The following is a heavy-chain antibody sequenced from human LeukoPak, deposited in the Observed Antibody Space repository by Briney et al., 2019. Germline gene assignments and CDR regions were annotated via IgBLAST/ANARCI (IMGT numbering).Heavy chain of an antibody. CDR1: GFTFSSYA. V-gene: IGHV3-23*01. CDR3: AKDLVVGDDN. CDR2: ISGRGGST. D-gene: IGHD1-26*01. J-gene: IGHJ4*02. Sequence: GGSLRLSCAASGFTFSSYAMSWVRQAPGKGLEWVSTISGRGGSTYYADSVKGRFTVSRDNSKNTLYLQMNSLRVEDTAVYYCAKDLVVGDDNWGQGTLVTVSS.